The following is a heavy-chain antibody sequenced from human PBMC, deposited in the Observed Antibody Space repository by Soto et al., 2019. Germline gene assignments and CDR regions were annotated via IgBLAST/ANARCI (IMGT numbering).Heavy chain of an antibody. CDR2: IDPSDSYT. J-gene: IGHJ2*01. Sequence: PGESLKISCKGSGYSFTSHWTSWVRQMPGKGLEWMGRIDPSDSYTSYSPSFQGHVTISADKSISTVYLQWSSLKASDTATYYCARGDTALSYWYFDLWGRGTLVTVSS. V-gene: IGHV5-10-1*01. D-gene: IGHD5-18*01. CDR3: ARGDTALSYWYFDL. CDR1: GYSFTSHW.